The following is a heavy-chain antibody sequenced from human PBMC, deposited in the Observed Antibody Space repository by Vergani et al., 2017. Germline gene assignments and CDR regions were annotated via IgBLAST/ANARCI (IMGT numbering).Heavy chain of an antibody. CDR3: AGDLNRYCSGGSCYGAFDY. Sequence: EVQLVESGGGLVKPGGSLRLPCAASGFTFSSYSMNWVRQAPGKGLEWVSSISSSSSYIYYADPVKGRFTISRDNAKNALSLKMNSLRAEDTAVYYCAGDLNRYCSGGSCYGAFDYWGQGTLVTVSS. D-gene: IGHD2-15*01. CDR2: ISSSSSYI. J-gene: IGHJ4*02. V-gene: IGHV3-21*01. CDR1: GFTFSSYS.